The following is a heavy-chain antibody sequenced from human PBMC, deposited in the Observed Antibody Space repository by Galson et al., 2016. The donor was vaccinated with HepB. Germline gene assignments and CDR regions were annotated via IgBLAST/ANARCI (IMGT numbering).Heavy chain of an antibody. V-gene: IGHV3-53*01. Sequence: SLRLSCAASGFSVSGKYMSWARQAPGKGLEWVSAIFSGDATYYRDSVKGRFTISRDTSKNTLYLQMNNLRAEDTAIYYCEGYSDPFDIWVQGKMVTVSS. CDR3: EGYSDPFDI. CDR1: GFSVSGKY. CDR2: IFSGDAT. J-gene: IGHJ3*02. D-gene: IGHD3-22*01.